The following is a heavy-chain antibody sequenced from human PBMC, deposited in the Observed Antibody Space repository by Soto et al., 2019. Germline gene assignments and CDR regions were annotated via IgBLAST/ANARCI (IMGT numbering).Heavy chain of an antibody. CDR2: INPSGGST. CDR1: GYTFTSYY. Sequence: GASVKVSCKASGYTFTSYYMHWVRQAPGQGLEWMGIINPSGGSTSYAQKFQGRVTMTRDTSTSTVYMELSSLRSEDTAVYYCASQAPYYDILTGYYPRPDAFDIWGQGTMVT. V-gene: IGHV1-46*03. D-gene: IGHD3-9*01. CDR3: ASQAPYYDILTGYYPRPDAFDI. J-gene: IGHJ3*02.